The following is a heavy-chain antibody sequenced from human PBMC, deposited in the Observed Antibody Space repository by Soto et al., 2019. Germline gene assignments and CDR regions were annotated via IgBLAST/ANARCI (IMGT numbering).Heavy chain of an antibody. Sequence: QVQLVQSGAEVKKPGASVKVSCKASGYTFTDYYMHWVRQAPGQWLEWMGWINPNSGDTNNAQKFQGRVTMTRDTSISTAYMELSGLRSDDTAVYYCATCSGGSCYANWFDPWGQGTLVTVSS. D-gene: IGHD2-15*01. CDR3: ATCSGGSCYANWFDP. CDR2: INPNSGDT. V-gene: IGHV1-2*02. CDR1: GYTFTDYY. J-gene: IGHJ5*02.